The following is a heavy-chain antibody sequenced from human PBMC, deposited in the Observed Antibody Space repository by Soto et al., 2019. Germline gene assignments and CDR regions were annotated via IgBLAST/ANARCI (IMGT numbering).Heavy chain of an antibody. CDR2: IWYDGSNK. CDR1: GFTFSSYG. CDR3: AKDRRYNWFDP. V-gene: IGHV3-30*02. J-gene: IGHJ5*02. Sequence: GGSLRLSCAASGFTFSSYGMHWVRQAPGKGLEWVAVIWYDGSNKYYADSVKGRFTISRDNSKNTLYLQMNSLRAEDTAVYYCAKDRRYNWFDPWGKGTLVTVSX.